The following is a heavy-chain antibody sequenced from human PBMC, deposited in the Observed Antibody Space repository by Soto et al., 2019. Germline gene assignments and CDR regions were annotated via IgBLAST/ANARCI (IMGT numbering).Heavy chain of an antibody. CDR3: AKDHGDYDQY. V-gene: IGHV3-23*01. J-gene: IGHJ4*02. D-gene: IGHD4-17*01. CDR1: GFTFSSYA. CDR2: ISGSGGNT. Sequence: PGGSLRLSCAASGFTFSSYAMSWVRQAPGKGLEWVSAISGSGGNTYCADSVKGRFTISRDNSKNTLYLQMNSLRAEDTAVYYCAKDHGDYDQYWGQGTLVTVSS.